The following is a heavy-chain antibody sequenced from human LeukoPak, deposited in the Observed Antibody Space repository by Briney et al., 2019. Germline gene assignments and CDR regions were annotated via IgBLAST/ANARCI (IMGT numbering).Heavy chain of an antibody. J-gene: IGHJ4*02. D-gene: IGHD1-26*01. Sequence: ASVKVSCKASGYTFTSYAMNWVRQAPGQGLEWMGWINPNSGGTNYAQKFQGRVTMTRDTSISTAYMELSRLRSDDTAVYYCARDPGSEWELLDYWGQGTLVTVSS. CDR1: GYTFTSYA. CDR3: ARDPGSEWELLDY. CDR2: INPNSGGT. V-gene: IGHV1-2*02.